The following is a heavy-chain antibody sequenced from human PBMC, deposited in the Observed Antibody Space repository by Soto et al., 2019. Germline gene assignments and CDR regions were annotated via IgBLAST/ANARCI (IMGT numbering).Heavy chain of an antibody. CDR2: IYHSGST. D-gene: IGHD2-8*01. J-gene: IGHJ5*02. Sequence: QLQLQESGSGLVKPSQTLSLTCAVSGGSISSGGYSWSWIRQPPGKGLEWIGYIYHSGSTYYNPSLKSRVTISVDRSKNQFSLKLSSVTAADTAVYYCARGGRYCTNGVCYTYWFDPWGQGTLVTVSS. CDR3: ARGGRYCTNGVCYTYWFDP. CDR1: GGSISSGGYS. V-gene: IGHV4-30-2*01.